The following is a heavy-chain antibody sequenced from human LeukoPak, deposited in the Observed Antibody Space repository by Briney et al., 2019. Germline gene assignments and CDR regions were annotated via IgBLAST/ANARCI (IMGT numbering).Heavy chain of an antibody. CDR2: ISGSGGGT. V-gene: IGHV3-23*01. CDR1: GFTFSSYA. J-gene: IGHJ1*01. Sequence: RSGGSLRLSCAASGFTFSSYAMSWVRQAPGKGLEWVSAISGSGGGTHYADSMKGRFTISRDNSKNTLFLEMNSLRAEDTAVYYCAKSRTDWGLKHWGQGTLVTVSS. D-gene: IGHD7-27*01. CDR3: AKSRTDWGLKH.